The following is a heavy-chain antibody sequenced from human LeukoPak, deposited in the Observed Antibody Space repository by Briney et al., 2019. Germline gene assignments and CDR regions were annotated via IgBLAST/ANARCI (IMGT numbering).Heavy chain of an antibody. Sequence: SETLSLTCTVSGGSISSNSHYWGWIRQPPGTGLEWIANIFHNGNTAYNPSLKRRVTISIDTSQNQLSLRLSSVIAADTAVYYCARVGWGNVAAYPNWLDPWGQGTVVTVSS. CDR1: GGSISSNSHY. CDR2: IFHNGNT. V-gene: IGHV4-39*07. CDR3: ARVGWGNVAAYPNWLDP. D-gene: IGHD3-16*01. J-gene: IGHJ5*02.